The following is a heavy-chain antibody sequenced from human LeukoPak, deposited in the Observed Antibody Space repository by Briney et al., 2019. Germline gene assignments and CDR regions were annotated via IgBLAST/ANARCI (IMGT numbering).Heavy chain of an antibody. CDR2: IKQDGSEI. Sequence: GGSLRLSCAASGFSFSNYWMTCVRQAPGKGLEWVANIKQDGSEIKYVDSVKGRFTISRDNAKNSLYLQMNSLRVEDTGVYYCARGSGWYLPWGQGTLVTVSS. CDR1: GFSFSNYW. D-gene: IGHD6-19*01. J-gene: IGHJ5*02. V-gene: IGHV3-7*01. CDR3: ARGSGWYLP.